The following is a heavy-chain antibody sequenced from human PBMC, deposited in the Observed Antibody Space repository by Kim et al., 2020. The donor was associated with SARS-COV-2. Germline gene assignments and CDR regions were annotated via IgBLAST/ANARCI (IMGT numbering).Heavy chain of an antibody. Sequence: NPSLKSRVTIAVDTSKNQFSLKLSSVTAADTAVYYCASGALWFGEFGFDPWGQGTLVTVSS. CDR3: ASGALWFGEFGFDP. J-gene: IGHJ5*02. D-gene: IGHD3-10*01. V-gene: IGHV4-39*01.